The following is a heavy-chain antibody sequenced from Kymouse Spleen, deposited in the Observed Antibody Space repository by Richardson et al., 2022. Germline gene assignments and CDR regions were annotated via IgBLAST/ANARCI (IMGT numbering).Heavy chain of an antibody. D-gene: IGHD6-13*01. CDR2: IYYSGST. V-gene: IGHV4-31*03. J-gene: IGHJ5*02. Sequence: QVQLQESGPGLVKPSQTLSLTCTVSGGSISSGGYYWSWIRQHPGKGLEWIGYIYYSGSTYYNPSLKSRVTISVDTSKNQFSLKLSSVTAADTAVYYCAREETAIIEQQLVLWFDPWGQGTLVTVSS. CDR1: GGSISSGGYY. CDR3: AREETAIIEQQLVLWFDP.